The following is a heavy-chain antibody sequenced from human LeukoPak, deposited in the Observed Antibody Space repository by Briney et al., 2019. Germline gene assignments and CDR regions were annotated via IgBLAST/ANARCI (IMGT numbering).Heavy chain of an antibody. V-gene: IGHV1-2*02. CDR2: INPNSGGT. J-gene: IGHJ5*02. CDR1: GYTFTSYG. CDR3: ASSGYCSSTSCYSGFDP. Sequence: ASVKVSCKASGYTFTSYGISWVRQAPGQGLEWMGWINPNSGGTNYAQKFQGRVTMTGDTSISTAYMELSRLRSDDTAVYYCASSGYCSSTSCYSGFDPWGQGTLVTVSS. D-gene: IGHD2-2*01.